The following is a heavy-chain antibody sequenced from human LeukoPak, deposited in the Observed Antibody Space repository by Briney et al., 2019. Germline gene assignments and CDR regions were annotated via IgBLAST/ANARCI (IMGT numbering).Heavy chain of an antibody. J-gene: IGHJ4*02. CDR1: DYSISSAYY. D-gene: IGHD3-10*01. V-gene: IGHV4-38-2*02. Sequence: SETLSLTCTISDYSISSAYYWGWIRQPPGKGLEWIGNIYHSGSTYNNPSLKSRVTISVDTSKNQFSLKLSSVTAADTAVYYCAREVLLWFGEFPYYFDYWGQGTLVTVSS. CDR2: IYHSGST. CDR3: AREVLLWFGEFPYYFDY.